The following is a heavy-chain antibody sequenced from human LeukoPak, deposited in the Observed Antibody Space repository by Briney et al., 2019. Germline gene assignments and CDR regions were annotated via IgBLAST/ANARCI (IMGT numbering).Heavy chain of an antibody. D-gene: IGHD2-2*01. V-gene: IGHV4-39*01. CDR1: GGPIGSGRYY. CDR2: IYNSWST. J-gene: IGHJ4*02. CDR3: ARNITSLIPAGYFDY. Sequence: PSETLSLTCTVSGGPIGSGRYYWAWIRQPPGKGLEWIGSIYNSWSTSYNPSLKSRVAMSVDTSKNQFSLRLSSVTAADTAVYYCARNITSLIPAGYFDYWGQGTLVAVSS.